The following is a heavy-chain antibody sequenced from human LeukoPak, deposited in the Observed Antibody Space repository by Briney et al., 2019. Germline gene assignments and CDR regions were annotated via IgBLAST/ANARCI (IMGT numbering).Heavy chain of an antibody. CDR1: GFTVSDNY. CDR2: ISSGGTT. CDR3: ARVRSDNNGWYNIDY. V-gene: IGHV3-53*01. J-gene: IGHJ4*02. Sequence: GGSLRLSCAASGFTVSDNYMTWVRQAPGKGLEWVSLISSGGTTYSADSVKGRFTISRDNSKNTLYLQMNSLRGEDTAVYYCARVRSDNNGWYNIDYWAQGALITVSS. D-gene: IGHD6-19*01.